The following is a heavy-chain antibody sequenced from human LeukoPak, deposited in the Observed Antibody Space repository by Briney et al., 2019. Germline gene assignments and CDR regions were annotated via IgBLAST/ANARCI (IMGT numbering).Heavy chain of an antibody. Sequence: SETLSLTCTVSGGSISSGDYYWSWIHQPPGKGLEWIGYIYHSGSTYYNPSLKSRVTISVDRSKNQFSLKLSSVTAADTAVYYCARVVRGPTAIDYWGQGTLVTVSS. J-gene: IGHJ4*02. CDR2: IYHSGST. V-gene: IGHV4-30-4*01. D-gene: IGHD2-21*02. CDR3: ARVVRGPTAIDY. CDR1: GGSISSGDYY.